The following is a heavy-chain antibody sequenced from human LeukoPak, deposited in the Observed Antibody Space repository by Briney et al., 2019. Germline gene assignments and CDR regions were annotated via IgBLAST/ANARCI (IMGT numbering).Heavy chain of an antibody. V-gene: IGHV4-4*07. CDR1: GGSISSYY. D-gene: IGHD6-19*01. Sequence: SETLSLTCTVSGGSISSYYWSWIRQPAGKGLEWIGRIYTSGSTNYNPSPKSRVTTSVDTSKNQFSLKLSSVTAADTAVYYCARDSRPSSGDKEVLDYWGQGTLVTVSS. CDR2: IYTSGST. CDR3: ARDSRPSSGDKEVLDY. J-gene: IGHJ4*02.